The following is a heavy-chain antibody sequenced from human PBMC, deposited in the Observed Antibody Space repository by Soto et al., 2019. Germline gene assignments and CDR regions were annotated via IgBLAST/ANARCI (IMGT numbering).Heavy chain of an antibody. V-gene: IGHV1-69*13. CDR1: GGTFISYA. CDR2: IIPIFATA. Sequence: SVNVSCKASGGTFISYAISWVRQAPGQGLEWMGVIIPIFATANYAQKFQGRVRITADEFTSTAYMELSSLRSEDTALYYCARGYGSSWYIIDYWGQGTLVTVSS. D-gene: IGHD6-13*01. CDR3: ARGYGSSWYIIDY. J-gene: IGHJ4*02.